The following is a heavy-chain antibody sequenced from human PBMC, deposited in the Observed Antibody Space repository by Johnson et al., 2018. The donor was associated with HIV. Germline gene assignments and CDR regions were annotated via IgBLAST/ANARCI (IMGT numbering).Heavy chain of an antibody. CDR1: GFTFSDSY. Sequence: VQVVESGGGLVRPGESLRLSCVASGFTFSDSYMNWIRQAPGKGLEWIAYISSGSTGYADSVKGRFTISRDNSRNTLDLQMNSLRAEDTAVYYCAREGGPVGATKAFDNWGQGTMVTVS. D-gene: IGHD1-26*01. V-gene: IGHV3-11*06. CDR3: AREGGPVGATKAFDN. CDR2: ISSGST. J-gene: IGHJ3*02.